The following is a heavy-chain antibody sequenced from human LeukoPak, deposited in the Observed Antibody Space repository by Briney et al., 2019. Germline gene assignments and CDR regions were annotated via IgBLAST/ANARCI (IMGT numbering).Heavy chain of an antibody. CDR1: GYTFTSYD. J-gene: IGHJ5*02. D-gene: IGHD2-15*01. CDR2: MNPNSDNT. V-gene: IGHV1-8*01. CDR3: ARKIGTYCSGGSCHLNWFDP. Sequence: ASVNVSCKASGYTFTSYDINWVRQATGQGLEWMGWMNPNSDNTGYAQKLQGRVNMTRNTSISTAYMELSSLRSEDTAVYCCARKIGTYCSGGSCHLNWFDPWGQGTLVTVSS.